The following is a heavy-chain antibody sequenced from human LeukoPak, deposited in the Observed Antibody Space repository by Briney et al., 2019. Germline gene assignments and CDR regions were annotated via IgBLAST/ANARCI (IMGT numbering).Heavy chain of an antibody. J-gene: IGHJ6*02. CDR2: ISGSGGST. CDR3: AKGAYGDYYYYYAMDV. CDR1: GFTFSSYA. D-gene: IGHD4/OR15-4a*01. Sequence: PGGSLRLSCAASGFTFSSYAMSWVRQAPGKGLEWVSAISGSGGSTCYADSVKGRCTISRDKSKNTLYLQMNSLRAEDTAVYYCAKGAYGDYYYYYAMDVWGQGTTVTVSS. V-gene: IGHV3-23*01.